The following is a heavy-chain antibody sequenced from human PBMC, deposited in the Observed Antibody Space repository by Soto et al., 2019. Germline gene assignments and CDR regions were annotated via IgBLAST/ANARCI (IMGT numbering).Heavy chain of an antibody. J-gene: IGHJ4*02. V-gene: IGHV4-30-2*01. Sequence: QLQLQESGSGLVKPSQTLSLTCAVSGGSISSGDYSWNWIRQPPGKGLEWIGYINYGGSTYYNPSLQSRVTMSVDRSRNQFSLKLNSVTAADTAVYYCARVRREYDNSGPLDYWGQGTLVTVSS. CDR3: ARVRREYDNSGPLDY. CDR2: INYGGST. D-gene: IGHD3-22*01. CDR1: GGSISSGDYS.